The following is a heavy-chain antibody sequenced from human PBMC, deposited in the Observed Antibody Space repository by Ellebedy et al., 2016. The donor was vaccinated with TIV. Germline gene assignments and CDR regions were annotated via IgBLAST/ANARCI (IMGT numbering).Heavy chain of an antibody. D-gene: IGHD3-22*01. V-gene: IGHV3-23*01. Sequence: GESLKISCAASGFTFGNYAMDWVRQAAGKGLEWVATIRGTGDNTYYADSVRGRFTISRDNSKNTLYLQMNSLRAEDTAEYYCAKSAGESSGYYFGYWGQGTLVTVSS. J-gene: IGHJ4*02. CDR3: AKSAGESSGYYFGY. CDR2: IRGTGDNT. CDR1: GFTFGNYA.